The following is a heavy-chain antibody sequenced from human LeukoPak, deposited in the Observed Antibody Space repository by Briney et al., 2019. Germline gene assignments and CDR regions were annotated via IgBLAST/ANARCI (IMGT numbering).Heavy chain of an antibody. V-gene: IGHV4-39*07. Sequence: SQTLSLTCTVSGGSISSGSYYWGWIRQPPGKGLVWIGSIYYSGSTYYNPSLKSRVTISVDTSKNRFSLKLSSVTAADTAVYYCARTTDIVVVPAYYFDYWGQGTLVTVSS. CDR1: GGSISSGSYY. CDR3: ARTTDIVVVPAYYFDY. CDR2: IYYSGST. J-gene: IGHJ4*02. D-gene: IGHD2-2*01.